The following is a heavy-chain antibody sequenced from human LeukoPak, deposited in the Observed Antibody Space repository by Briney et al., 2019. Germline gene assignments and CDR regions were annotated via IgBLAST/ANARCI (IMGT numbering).Heavy chain of an antibody. CDR1: GGSISSSTYY. CDR2: IYYSGST. J-gene: IGHJ4*02. V-gene: IGHV4-39*07. Sequence: SETLSLTCTVSGGSISSSTYYWGWIRQPPGKGLEWIGNIYYSGSTYYNPSLKSRVTISVDTSKNQFSLRLSSVTAADTAVFYCARELVVAATYYFDYWGQGTLVTVSS. CDR3: ARELVVAATYYFDY. D-gene: IGHD2-15*01.